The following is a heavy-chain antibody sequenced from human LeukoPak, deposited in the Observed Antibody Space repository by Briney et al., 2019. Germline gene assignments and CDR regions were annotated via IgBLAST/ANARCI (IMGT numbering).Heavy chain of an antibody. Sequence: PGGSLRLSCAASGFTFSTYGMHWVRQAPGKGLEWVGNIKQDGSERNYVDSVKGRFTISRDNAKKSLYLQMNSLRAEDTAVYYCARDWGAYYHFFDYWGQGTLVTVSS. J-gene: IGHJ4*02. CDR1: GFTFSTYG. CDR2: IKQDGSER. CDR3: ARDWGAYYHFFDY. V-gene: IGHV3-7*01. D-gene: IGHD3-22*01.